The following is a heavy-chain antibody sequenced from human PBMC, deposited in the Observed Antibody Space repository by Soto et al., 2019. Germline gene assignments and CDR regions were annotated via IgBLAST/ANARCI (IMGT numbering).Heavy chain of an antibody. J-gene: IGHJ4*02. D-gene: IGHD6-13*01. Sequence: QVQVVQSGAEVKKPGSSVKVSCQASGGTFSDYAISWVRQAPGQGLEWMGGIIPLTETPVYAQTVQGRLTISADEVTSVAYMELSTLRSDDTAVYYCAIGTRSSWSCDFWGQGTLVTVSS. CDR3: AIGTRSSWSCDF. CDR2: IIPLTETP. V-gene: IGHV1-69*01. CDR1: GGTFSDYA.